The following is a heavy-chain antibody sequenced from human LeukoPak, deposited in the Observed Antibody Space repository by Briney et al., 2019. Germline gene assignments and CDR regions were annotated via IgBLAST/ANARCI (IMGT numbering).Heavy chain of an antibody. V-gene: IGHV1-2*02. CDR2: INPNSGAT. D-gene: IGHD3-22*01. CDR1: GYTFTDYY. Sequence: ASVKVSCKASGYTFTDYYMHWVRQAPGQRLEWMGWINPNSGATKYAQKFQGRVTMTRDTSISTAYMELSRLTSDDTAVYYCARGEYVISGYRNDAFDIWGQGTMVTVSS. J-gene: IGHJ3*02. CDR3: ARGEYVISGYRNDAFDI.